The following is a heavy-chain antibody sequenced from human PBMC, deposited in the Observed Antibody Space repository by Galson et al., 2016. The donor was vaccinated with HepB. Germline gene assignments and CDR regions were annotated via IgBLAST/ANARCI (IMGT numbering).Heavy chain of an antibody. CDR3: AAAPDSTGWYALSS. Sequence: SVKVSCKASGFTFSRSSVQWVRQARGQPLEWIGWIVVGTTNTYYARIFQERATITRDMSTNTTYMELNSLRSEDTAMYYCAAAPDSTGWYALSSWGQGTLVTVSS. J-gene: IGHJ5*02. V-gene: IGHV1-58*01. CDR2: IVVGTTNT. CDR1: GFTFSRSS. D-gene: IGHD6-19*01.